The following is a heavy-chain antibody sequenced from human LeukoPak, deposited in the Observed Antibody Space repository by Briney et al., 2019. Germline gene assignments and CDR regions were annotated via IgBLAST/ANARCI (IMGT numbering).Heavy chain of an antibody. J-gene: IGHJ3*02. CDR3: ARDLRYCSSTSCPGWAFDI. CDR2: INPSGGST. D-gene: IGHD2-2*01. Sequence: ASVKVSCKASGYTFTSYYMHWVRQAPGQGLEWMGIINPSGGSTSYAQKFQGRVTMTRDTSTSTVYMELSSLRSEDTAVYYCARDLRYCSSTSCPGWAFDIWGQGTMVTVFS. CDR1: GYTFTSYY. V-gene: IGHV1-46*01.